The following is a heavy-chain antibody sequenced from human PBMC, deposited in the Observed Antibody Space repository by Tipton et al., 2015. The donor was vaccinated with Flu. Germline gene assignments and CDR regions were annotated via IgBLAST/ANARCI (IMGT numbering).Heavy chain of an antibody. CDR3: ARDRRMAAAPTTDDY. Sequence: QVQLVQSGAEVKKPGASVKVSCKASGYTLTSYGITWVRQAPGQGLEWMGWISGYSHKTKYAQKFQARVTMTTDTSTSTAYMELRSLTSDDTAVYYCARDRRMAAAPTTDDYWGQGTLVTVST. D-gene: IGHD6-13*01. V-gene: IGHV1-18*01. J-gene: IGHJ4*02. CDR2: ISGYSHKT. CDR1: GYTLTSYG.